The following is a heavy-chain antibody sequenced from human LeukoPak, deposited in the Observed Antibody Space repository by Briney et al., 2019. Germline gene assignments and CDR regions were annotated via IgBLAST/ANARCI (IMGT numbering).Heavy chain of an antibody. D-gene: IGHD6-19*01. Sequence: GGSLRLSCAASGFTFSSYWMHWVRQAPGKGLVWVSRINSDGSSTSYADSVKGRFTISRDNAKNSLYLQMNSLRAEDTAVYYCATPGGVAVALMNVWGKGTTVTVSS. V-gene: IGHV3-74*01. J-gene: IGHJ6*04. CDR3: ATPGGVAVALMNV. CDR1: GFTFSSYW. CDR2: INSDGSST.